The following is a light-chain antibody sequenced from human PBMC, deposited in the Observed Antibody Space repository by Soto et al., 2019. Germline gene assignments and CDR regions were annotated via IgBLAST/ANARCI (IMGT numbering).Light chain of an antibody. CDR2: KAS. CDR1: QSISSW. J-gene: IGKJ1*01. CDR3: QQYNSPWT. V-gene: IGKV1-5*03. Sequence: DIQMTQSPSTLSASVGDRVTITCRASQSISSWLAWYQQKPGKAPKLLIYKASSLESGVPSRFSGSGSGTEFTLTISSLQPDDVATYYCQQYNSPWTFGPGTKVEIK.